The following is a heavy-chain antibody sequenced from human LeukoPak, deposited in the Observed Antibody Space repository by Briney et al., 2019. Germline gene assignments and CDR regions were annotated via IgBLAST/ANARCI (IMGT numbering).Heavy chain of an antibody. Sequence: GASVKVSCKASGYTFTGYYMHWVRQALGQGLECMGWINPNSGGTNYAQKFQGRVTMTRDTSISTAYMELSRLRSDDTAVYYCAREGYCSSTSCYTLFDYWGQGTLVTVSP. D-gene: IGHD2-2*02. CDR3: AREGYCSSTSCYTLFDY. J-gene: IGHJ4*02. CDR2: INPNSGGT. V-gene: IGHV1-2*02. CDR1: GYTFTGYY.